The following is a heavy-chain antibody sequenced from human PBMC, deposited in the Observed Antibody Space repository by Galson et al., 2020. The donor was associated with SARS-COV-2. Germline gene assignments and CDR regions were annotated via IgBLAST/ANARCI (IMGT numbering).Heavy chain of an antibody. CDR3: ARDFIEYCSSWYKVGPFDP. V-gene: IGHV3-30*04. CDR2: ISYDGSNK. D-gene: IGHD6-13*01. J-gene: IGHJ5*02. Sequence: GESLKISCAASGFTFSSYAMHWVRQAPGKGLEWVAVISYDGSNKYYADSVKGRFTISRDNSKNTLYLQMNSLRAEDTAVYYCARDFIEYCSSWYKVGPFDPWGQGTLVTVSS. CDR1: GFTFSSYA.